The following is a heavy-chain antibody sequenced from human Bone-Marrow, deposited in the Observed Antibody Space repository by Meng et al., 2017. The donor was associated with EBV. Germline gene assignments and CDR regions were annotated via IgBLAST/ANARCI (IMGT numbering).Heavy chain of an antibody. CDR1: GESITTYTSY. Sequence: QLQLQGSDPGLVKPSETRSLTCTVSGESITTYTSYWGWIRQPPGKGLEWIGTIYHSGTTYYNPSLQSRVTISVDTSKNQFSLKMNSVTAADTAVYYCARRAASWFDPWGQGALVTVSS. J-gene: IGHJ5*02. CDR3: ARRAASWFDP. D-gene: IGHD5-18*01. CDR2: IYHSGTT. V-gene: IGHV4-39*01.